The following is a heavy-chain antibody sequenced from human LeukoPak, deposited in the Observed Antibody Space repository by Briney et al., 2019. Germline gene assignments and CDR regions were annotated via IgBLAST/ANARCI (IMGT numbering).Heavy chain of an antibody. J-gene: IGHJ4*02. Sequence: GGSLRLSCAASGFTFSSYSMNWVRQAPGKGLEWVSSISSSSSSIYYADSVKGRFTISRDNAKNSLYLQMNSLRAEDTAVYYCARDPTMVTGHYWGQGTLVTVSS. CDR3: ARDPTMVTGHY. D-gene: IGHD5-18*01. CDR1: GFTFSSYS. CDR2: ISSSSSSI. V-gene: IGHV3-21*01.